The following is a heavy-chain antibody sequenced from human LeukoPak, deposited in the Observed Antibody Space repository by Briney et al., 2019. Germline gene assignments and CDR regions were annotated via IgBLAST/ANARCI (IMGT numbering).Heavy chain of an antibody. D-gene: IGHD3-22*01. J-gene: IGHJ4*02. CDR2: INPNSGGT. V-gene: IGHV1-2*02. CDR3: AREGGYAASGGYYGY. CDR1: GYKFNAYH. Sequence: ASVKVSCKASGYKFNAYHIHWVRQAPGQGLEWMGWINPNSGGTKFAQKFQGRVTLTRDTSIGTAYMEISRLTFDDTAMYFCAREGGYAASGGYYGYWGQGTLVTLSS.